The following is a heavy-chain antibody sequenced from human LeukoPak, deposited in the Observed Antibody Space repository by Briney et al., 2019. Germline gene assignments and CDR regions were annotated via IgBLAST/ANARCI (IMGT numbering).Heavy chain of an antibody. D-gene: IGHD5-24*01. CDR3: AKDRGRDGYNFFDY. Sequence: GASVKVSCKASGYTFTGYYMHWMRQAPGQGLEWMGWINPNSGGTNCAQKFQGRVTMTRDTSISTAYMELSRLRSDDTAMYYCAKDRGRDGYNFFDYWGQGTLVTVSS. CDR1: GYTFTGYY. V-gene: IGHV1-2*02. J-gene: IGHJ4*02. CDR2: INPNSGGT.